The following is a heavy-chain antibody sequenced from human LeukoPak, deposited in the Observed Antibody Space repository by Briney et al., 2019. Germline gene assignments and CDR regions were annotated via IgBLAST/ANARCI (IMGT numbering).Heavy chain of an antibody. CDR2: VWYDGTNK. CDR1: GFTFSSYG. J-gene: IGHJ4*02. CDR3: AREGRYCTSTSCNFDY. D-gene: IGHD2-2*01. Sequence: GGSLRLSCAASGFTFSSYGMHWVRQAPGKGLEWVAVVWYDGTNKYYADSVKGRFTISRDNSKNTLYLQMNSLRAEDTAVYYCAREGRYCTSTSCNFDYWGQGTLVTVSS. V-gene: IGHV3-33*01.